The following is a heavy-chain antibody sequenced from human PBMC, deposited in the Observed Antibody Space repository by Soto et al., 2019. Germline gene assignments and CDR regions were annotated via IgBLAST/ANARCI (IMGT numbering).Heavy chain of an antibody. Sequence: TLSLTYAISGDSVSSNSDAWNWLRQSPSGGLEWLGRTYYRSRWYSDYAGSVKSRITINADTSKNQFSLHLNSVTPQDTAVYYCARGPSPLAYWGRGTVVTVSS. CDR3: ARGPSPLAY. CDR2: TYYRSRWYS. CDR1: GDSVSSNSDA. J-gene: IGHJ4*02. V-gene: IGHV6-1*01. D-gene: IGHD6-6*01.